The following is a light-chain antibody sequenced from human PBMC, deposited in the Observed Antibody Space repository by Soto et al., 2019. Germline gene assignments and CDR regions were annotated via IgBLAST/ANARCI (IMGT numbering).Light chain of an antibody. Sequence: EIVMTQSPATLSVSPGERATLSCRASQSVSSNLAWYQQKPGQAPRLLIYGASTRATGMPARFSGSGSGTEFTLNIRRLKSEDFAVYYCQQYNNWPPWTFGQGTKVEIK. J-gene: IGKJ1*01. V-gene: IGKV3-15*01. CDR1: QSVSSN. CDR3: QQYNNWPPWT. CDR2: GAS.